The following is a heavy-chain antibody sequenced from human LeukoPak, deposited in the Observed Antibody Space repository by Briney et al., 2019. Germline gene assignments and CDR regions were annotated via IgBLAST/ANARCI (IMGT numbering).Heavy chain of an antibody. D-gene: IGHD3-22*01. CDR3: ARGATMIP. CDR1: SGSISSYY. Sequence: PSETLSLTCTVSSGSISSYYWSWIRQPPGKGLEWIGYIYYSGSTNYNPSLKSRVTISVDTSKNQFSLKLSSVTAADTAVYYCARGATMIPWGQGTLVTVSS. CDR2: IYYSGST. J-gene: IGHJ4*02. V-gene: IGHV4-59*01.